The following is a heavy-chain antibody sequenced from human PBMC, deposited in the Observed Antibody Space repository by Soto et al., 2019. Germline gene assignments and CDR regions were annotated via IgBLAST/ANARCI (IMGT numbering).Heavy chain of an antibody. J-gene: IGHJ6*03. CDR2: IWYDGSNK. D-gene: IGHD5-12*01. CDR1: GFTFSSYG. Sequence: PGGSLRLSCAASGFTFSSYGMHWVRQAPGKGLEWVAVIWYDGSNKYYADSVKGRFTISRDNSKNTLYLQMNSLRAEGTAVYYCARDIVATIDYYYYMDVWGKGTTVTVSS. V-gene: IGHV3-33*01. CDR3: ARDIVATIDYYYYMDV.